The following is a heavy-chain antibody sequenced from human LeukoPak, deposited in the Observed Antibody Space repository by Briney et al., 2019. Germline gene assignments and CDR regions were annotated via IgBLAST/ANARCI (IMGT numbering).Heavy chain of an antibody. CDR3: AKDNGDWFGAFDI. Sequence: GGSLRLSCAASGFTFSSYAMHWVRQAPGKGREWVAVISYDGSNKYYADSVKGRFTISRDNSKNTLYLQMSSLRAEDTAVYYCAKDNGDWFGAFDIWGQGTMVTVSS. CDR1: GFTFSSYA. CDR2: ISYDGSNK. D-gene: IGHD3-10*01. V-gene: IGHV3-30-3*01. J-gene: IGHJ3*02.